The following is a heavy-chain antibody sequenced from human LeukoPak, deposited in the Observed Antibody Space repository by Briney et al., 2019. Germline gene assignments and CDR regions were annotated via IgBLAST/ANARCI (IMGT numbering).Heavy chain of an antibody. CDR2: IIPIFGTA. D-gene: IGHD4-23*01. CDR1: GGTFSSYA. V-gene: IGHV1-69*05. CDR3: ARGENGGNPLDV. Sequence: SVKVSCKASGGTFSSYAISWERQAPGQGLEWMGGIIPIFGTANYAQKFQGRVTITTDESTSTAYMELSSLRSEDTAVYYCARGENGGNPLDVWGKGTTVTVSS. J-gene: IGHJ6*04.